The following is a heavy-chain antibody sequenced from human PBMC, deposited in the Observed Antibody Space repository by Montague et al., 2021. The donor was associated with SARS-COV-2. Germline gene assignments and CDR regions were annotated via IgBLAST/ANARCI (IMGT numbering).Heavy chain of an antibody. CDR2: ITWNSVTT. J-gene: IGHJ6*02. V-gene: IGHV3-20*04. Sequence: SLRLSCAASGSTFGDYGMSWVRQVPGRGLEWVSGITWNSVTTDYADSVRGRFTISRDNAKNSLYLQMNNLRVEDAALYYCVRGYYGGPFDVWGQGTTVIVSS. CDR3: VRGYYGGPFDV. CDR1: GSTFGDYG. D-gene: IGHD1-26*01.